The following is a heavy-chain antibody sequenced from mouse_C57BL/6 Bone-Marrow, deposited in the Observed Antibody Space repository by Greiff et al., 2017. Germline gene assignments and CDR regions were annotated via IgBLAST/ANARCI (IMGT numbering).Heavy chain of an antibody. CDR1: GYTFTSYW. Sequence: QVQLQQPGAELVKPGASVKLSCKASGYTFTSYWMQWVKQRPGQGLEWIGEIDPSDSYTNYNQKFKGKATLTVDTSPSTAYMQLSSLTSEDSAVYYCAREGTPVVALDYWGQGTTLTVSS. D-gene: IGHD1-1*01. CDR2: IDPSDSYT. CDR3: AREGTPVVALDY. V-gene: IGHV1-50*01. J-gene: IGHJ2*01.